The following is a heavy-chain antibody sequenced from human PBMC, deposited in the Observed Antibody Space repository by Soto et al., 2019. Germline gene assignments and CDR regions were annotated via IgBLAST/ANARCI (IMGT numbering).Heavy chain of an antibody. D-gene: IGHD6-19*01. CDR1: GGTFSSSA. J-gene: IGHJ4*02. CDR3: ATRVLGGWYYFDY. Sequence: KVSCKASGGTFSSSAISWVRQMPGKGLEWMGRIDPSDSYTNYSPSFQGHVTISADKSISTAYLQWSSLKASDTAMYYCATRVLGGWYYFDYWGQGTLVTVSS. V-gene: IGHV5-10-1*01. CDR2: IDPSDSYT.